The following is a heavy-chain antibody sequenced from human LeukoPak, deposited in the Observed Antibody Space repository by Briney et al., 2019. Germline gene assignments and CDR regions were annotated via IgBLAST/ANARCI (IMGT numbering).Heavy chain of an antibody. Sequence: ASVKVSCKASEYTFTGYYIHWVRQAPGQGLEWMGWINPNSGGTNYAQKFQGRVTMTRDTSISTAYMELSRLRSDDTAVYFCGRGEKDYYDSSGYTDYWGQGTQVTVSS. V-gene: IGHV1-2*02. CDR1: EYTFTGYY. CDR3: GRGEKDYYDSSGYTDY. D-gene: IGHD3-22*01. J-gene: IGHJ4*02. CDR2: INPNSGGT.